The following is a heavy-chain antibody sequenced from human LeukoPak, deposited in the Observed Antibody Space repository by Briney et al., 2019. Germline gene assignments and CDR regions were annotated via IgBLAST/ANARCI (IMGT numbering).Heavy chain of an antibody. V-gene: IGHV4-34*01. CDR3: ARVRGDYWTYYYYMDV. CDR1: GGSFSGYY. J-gene: IGHJ6*03. D-gene: IGHD4-17*01. CDR2: INHSGST. Sequence: PSETLSLTCAVYGGSFSGYYWSWIRQPPGKGLEWIGEINHSGSTNYNPSLKSRVTISVDTSKNQFSLKLSSVTAADTAVYYSARVRGDYWTYYYYMDVWGKGTTVTVSS.